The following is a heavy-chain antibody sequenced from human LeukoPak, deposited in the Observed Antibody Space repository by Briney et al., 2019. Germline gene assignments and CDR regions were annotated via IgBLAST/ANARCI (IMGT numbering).Heavy chain of an antibody. J-gene: IGHJ4*02. Sequence: PSETLSLTCAVYGGSFSGYYWSWIRQPPGKGLEWIGEINHSGSTNYNPSLKGRVTISVDTSKNQFSLKLSSVTAADTAVYYCGSGYYPFDYWGQGTLVTVSS. CDR3: GSGYYPFDY. D-gene: IGHD3-22*01. V-gene: IGHV4-34*01. CDR2: INHSGST. CDR1: GGSFSGYY.